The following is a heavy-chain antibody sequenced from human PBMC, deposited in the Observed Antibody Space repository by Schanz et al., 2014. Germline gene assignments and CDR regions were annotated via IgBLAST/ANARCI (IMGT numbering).Heavy chain of an antibody. Sequence: EVQLLESGGGLVQPGGSLRLSCAASGFTFGNYWMTWVRQAPGKGLEWVANIKQDESEKYYVDSVKGRFTISRDNSKNTLYLQMNSLRAEDTAVYFCAKIERNEDWGQGTLVTVSS. CDR2: IKQDESEK. V-gene: IGHV3-7*05. J-gene: IGHJ4*02. D-gene: IGHD1-1*01. CDR1: GFTFGNYW. CDR3: AKIERNED.